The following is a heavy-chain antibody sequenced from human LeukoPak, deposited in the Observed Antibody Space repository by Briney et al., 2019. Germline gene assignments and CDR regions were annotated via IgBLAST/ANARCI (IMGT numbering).Heavy chain of an antibody. CDR1: GFTVSSNY. J-gene: IGHJ4*02. CDR3: ARAPNYYDSSGPPAPLWYFDY. Sequence: PGGSLRPSCAASGFTVSSNYMSWVRQAPGKGLEWVSVIYSGGSTYYADSVKGRFTISRDNSKNTPYLQMNSLRAEDTAVYHCARAPNYYDSSGPPAPLWYFDYWGQGTLVTVSS. D-gene: IGHD3-22*01. V-gene: IGHV3-53*01. CDR2: IYSGGST.